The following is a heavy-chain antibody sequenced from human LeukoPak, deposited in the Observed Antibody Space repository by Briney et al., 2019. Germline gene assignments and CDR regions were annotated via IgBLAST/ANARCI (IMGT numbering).Heavy chain of an antibody. CDR1: GFTVSRKY. D-gene: IGHD1-26*01. V-gene: IGHV3-53*01. CDR2: IYTGGST. CDR3: ARRSWSSGSPRGGGAFDI. J-gene: IGHJ3*02. Sequence: TGGSLRLSCAASGFTVSRKYMSWVRQAPGKGLEWVSVIYTGGSTYYADSVKGRFTISRDNSKNTLYLQMNSLRAEDTAVYYCARRSWSSGSPRGGGAFDIWGQGTMVTVSS.